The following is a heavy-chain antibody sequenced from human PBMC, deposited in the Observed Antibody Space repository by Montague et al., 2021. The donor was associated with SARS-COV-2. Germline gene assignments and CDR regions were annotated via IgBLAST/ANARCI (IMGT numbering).Heavy chain of an antibody. J-gene: IGHJ3*01. CDR3: ARGQVTIFAVLIMLPAAGAIDV. Sequence: SETLSLTCTVSGGSISSSDYYWGWIRQPPGKGLEWIGSVYFSGFTYYNPSLKSRVTIPVDTSKNQLSLKLSSATAADTATYYCARGQVTIFAVLIMLPAAGAIDVWGQGTTVTVSS. CDR1: GGSISSSDYY. D-gene: IGHD3-3*01. V-gene: IGHV4-39*01. CDR2: VYFSGFT.